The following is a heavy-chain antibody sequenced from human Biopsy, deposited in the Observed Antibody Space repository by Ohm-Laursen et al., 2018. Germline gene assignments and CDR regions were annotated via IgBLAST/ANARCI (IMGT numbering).Heavy chain of an antibody. D-gene: IGHD3-3*01. J-gene: IGHJ4*02. CDR2: IYYSGNT. CDR3: ARQVDFWSGYVDY. V-gene: IGHV4-39*01. CDR1: STYT. Sequence: STYTMNWVRQAPGEGLEWIGNIYYSGNTDYSPSLKSRVTISVDTSNNQFSLKLRSVTAADTAVYYCARQVDFWSGYVDYWGQGTLVAVSS.